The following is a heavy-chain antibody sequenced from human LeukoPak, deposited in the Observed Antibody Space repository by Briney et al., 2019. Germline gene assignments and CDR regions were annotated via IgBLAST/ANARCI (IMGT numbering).Heavy chain of an antibody. CDR2: IKQDGSEK. CDR3: ARDVAAAGSFGD. D-gene: IGHD6-13*01. Sequence: GGSLRLSCVASGFTFSSYWMSWVRQAPGKGLEWVANIKQDGSEKYYVDSVKGRFTISRDNAKNSLYLQMYSLRAEDTAVYYCARDVAAAGSFGDWGQGTLVTVSS. J-gene: IGHJ4*02. CDR1: GFTFSSYW. V-gene: IGHV3-7*01.